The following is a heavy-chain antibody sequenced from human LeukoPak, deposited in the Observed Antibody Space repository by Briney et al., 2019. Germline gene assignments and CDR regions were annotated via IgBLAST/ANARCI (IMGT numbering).Heavy chain of an antibody. D-gene: IGHD1-26*01. J-gene: IGHJ4*02. CDR1: GGSFSGYY. CDR2: INHSGST. CDR3: ARARGSYQRYYFDY. Sequence: PSETLSLTCAVYGGSFSGYYWSWIRQPPGKGLEWIGEINHSGSTNYNPSLKSRVTISVDTSKNQFSPKLSSVTAADTAVYYCARARGSYQRYYFDYWGQGTLVTVSS. V-gene: IGHV4-34*01.